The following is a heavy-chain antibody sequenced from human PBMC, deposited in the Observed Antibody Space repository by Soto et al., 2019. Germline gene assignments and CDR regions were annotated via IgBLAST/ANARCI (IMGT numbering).Heavy chain of an antibody. CDR1: GGSISSGGYS. Sequence: QVQLQESGSGLVKPSQTLSLTCAVSGGSISSGGYSWSWIRQPPGKGLEWIGYIYHSGSTYYNTFLQSRVIISVDRSKNQFSLKLNSVTAADTAVYYCARSMDYDAFDIWGQGTMVTVSS. CDR3: ARSMDYDAFDI. J-gene: IGHJ3*02. CDR2: IYHSGST. D-gene: IGHD2-2*03. V-gene: IGHV4-30-2*01.